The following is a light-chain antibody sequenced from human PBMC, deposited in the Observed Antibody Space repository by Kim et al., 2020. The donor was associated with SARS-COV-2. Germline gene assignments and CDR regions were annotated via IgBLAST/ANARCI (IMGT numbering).Light chain of an antibody. CDR3: QVWENTLRT. CDR2: YDS. V-gene: IGLV3-21*01. Sequence: SYELTQPPSVSVAPGKTARITCGGNNIGRKSIHWYQHKPGQAPVLVIYYDSDRPPGVSERFSASNSGNTATLAISSVEPGDEADYYCQVWENTLRTFGGGTQLTVL. J-gene: IGLJ2*01. CDR1: NIGRKS.